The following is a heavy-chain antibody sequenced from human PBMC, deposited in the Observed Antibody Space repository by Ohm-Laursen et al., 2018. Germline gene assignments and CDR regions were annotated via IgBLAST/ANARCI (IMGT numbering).Heavy chain of an antibody. CDR2: TRNKANSYTT. CDR1: GFTFSDHY. V-gene: IGHV3-72*01. Sequence: SLRLSCAASGFTFSDHYMDWVRQAPGKGLEWVGRTRNKANSYTTEYAASVKGRFTFSRDDSKNSMYLQMNSLKTEDTAVYYCARVRGSGWDESFFDNWGQGTLVTVSP. D-gene: IGHD6-25*01. CDR3: ARVRGSGWDESFFDN. J-gene: IGHJ4*02.